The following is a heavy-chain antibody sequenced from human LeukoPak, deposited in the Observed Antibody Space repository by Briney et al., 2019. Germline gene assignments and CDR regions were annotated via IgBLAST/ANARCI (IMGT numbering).Heavy chain of an antibody. D-gene: IGHD6-13*01. V-gene: IGHV3-30*18. J-gene: IGHJ4*02. CDR2: ISYDGSNK. CDR3: AKDKGGSSSPYQWPSGY. CDR1: GFTFSSYG. Sequence: PGGSLRLSCAASGFTFSSYGMHWVRQAPGEGMEWVAVISYDGSNKYYADSVKGRFTISRDNSKNTLYLQMNSLRAEDTAVYYCAKDKGGSSSPYQWPSGYWGQGTLVTVSS.